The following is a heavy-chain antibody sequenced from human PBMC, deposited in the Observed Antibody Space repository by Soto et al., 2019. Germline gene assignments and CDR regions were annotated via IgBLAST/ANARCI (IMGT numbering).Heavy chain of an antibody. CDR1: GFTFSSYA. CDR2: ISSNGGST. Sequence: GGSLRLSCSASGFTFSSYAMHWVRQAPGKGLEYVSAISSNGGSTYYADSVKGRFTISRDNSKNTLYLQMSSLRAEDTAVYYCGRIQLVVPNAFDIWGQGTMVTVSS. D-gene: IGHD5-18*01. J-gene: IGHJ3*02. CDR3: GRIQLVVPNAFDI. V-gene: IGHV3-64D*08.